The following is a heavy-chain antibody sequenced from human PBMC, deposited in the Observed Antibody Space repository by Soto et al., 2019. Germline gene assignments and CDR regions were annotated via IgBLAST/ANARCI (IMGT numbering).Heavy chain of an antibody. D-gene: IGHD4-17*01. CDR2: INSDGSST. CDR3: ARGNYGGWFDP. J-gene: IGHJ5*02. V-gene: IGHV3-74*01. CDR1: GFTFSDYW. Sequence: EVQLVESGGGLVQPGGSLRLSCAASGFTFSDYWMHWVRQAPGKGLVWVSRINSDGSSTNYADSVKSRFTISRDNAKNTLYLQMNSLRAEDTAVYYCARGNYGGWFDPWGQGTLVTVSS.